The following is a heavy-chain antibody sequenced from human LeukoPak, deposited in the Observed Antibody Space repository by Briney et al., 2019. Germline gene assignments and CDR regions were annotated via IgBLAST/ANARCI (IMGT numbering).Heavy chain of an antibody. CDR3: AKDGAGDSSNWYFDY. CDR1: GFIFSKYV. CDR2: FSGSGGST. J-gene: IGHJ4*02. D-gene: IGHD6-13*01. Sequence: PGGSLRLSCAASGFIFSKYVMSWVRQAPGKGLEWVSAFSGSGGSTYYADSVKGRFSISRANSKNTLYLQMNSLRAEDTAVYYCAKDGAGDSSNWYFDYWGQGTLVTVSS. V-gene: IGHV3-23*01.